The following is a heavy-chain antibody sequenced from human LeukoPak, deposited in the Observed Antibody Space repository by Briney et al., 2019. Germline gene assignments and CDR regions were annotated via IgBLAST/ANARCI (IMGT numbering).Heavy chain of an antibody. Sequence: GGSLRLSRAASGFTFSSYSVNWVRQAPGKGLEWVSYISSSSSTIYYADSVKGRFTISRDNAKNSLYLQMSSLRAEDTAVYYCARDGSSWFFDSWGQGTLVTVSS. CDR1: GFTFSSYS. CDR3: ARDGSSWFFDS. D-gene: IGHD6-13*01. CDR2: ISSSSSTI. J-gene: IGHJ4*02. V-gene: IGHV3-48*04.